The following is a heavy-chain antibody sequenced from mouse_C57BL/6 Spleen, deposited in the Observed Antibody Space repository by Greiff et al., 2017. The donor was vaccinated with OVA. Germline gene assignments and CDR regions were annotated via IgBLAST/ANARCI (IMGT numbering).Heavy chain of an antibody. Sequence: EVHLVESGGGLVQPGGSLKLSCAASGFTFSDYGMAWVRQAPRKGPEWVAFISNLAYSIYYADTVTGRFTISRENAKNTLYLEMSSLRSEDTAMYYCVKTGKDGNYGFAYWGQGTLVTVSA. V-gene: IGHV5-15*01. CDR2: ISNLAYSI. J-gene: IGHJ3*01. CDR1: GFTFSDYG. CDR3: VKTGKDGNYGFAY. D-gene: IGHD2-1*01.